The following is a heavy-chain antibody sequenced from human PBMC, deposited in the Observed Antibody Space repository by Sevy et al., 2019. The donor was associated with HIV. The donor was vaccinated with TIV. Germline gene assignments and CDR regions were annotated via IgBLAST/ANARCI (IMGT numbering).Heavy chain of an antibody. CDR1: GFTFTSYA. Sequence: GGSLRLSCAASGFTFTSYAMSWVRQAPGKGLEWVSSISGSHGTPYYADSVKGRFTISRDNSKNTFYLQMSSLRAEDTAVYYCAKSEWGNIGFCTRSSCYPFDYWGQGTLVTVSS. CDR3: AKSEWGNIGFCTRSSCYPFDY. D-gene: IGHD2-2*01. J-gene: IGHJ4*02. V-gene: IGHV3-23*01. CDR2: ISGSHGTP.